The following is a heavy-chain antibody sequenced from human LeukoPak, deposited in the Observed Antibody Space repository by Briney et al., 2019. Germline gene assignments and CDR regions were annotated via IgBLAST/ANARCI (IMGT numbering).Heavy chain of an antibody. CDR2: IHSSGST. CDR3: GRALGSGSYIDF. V-gene: IGHV4-4*07. Sequence: SETLSLTCTVSGGSISNYYWSWIRQPAGKGLEWIGHIHSSGSTNYNPSLKSRVTMSLDTSNRQFSLKLNSVTAADTAVYYCGRALGSGSYIDFWGQGTLVTVSS. D-gene: IGHD1-26*01. CDR1: GGSISNYY. J-gene: IGHJ4*02.